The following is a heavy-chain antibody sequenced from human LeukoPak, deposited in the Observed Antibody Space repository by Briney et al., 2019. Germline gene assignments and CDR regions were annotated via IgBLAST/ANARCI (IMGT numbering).Heavy chain of an antibody. CDR2: IYTSGST. V-gene: IGHV4-61*02. CDR3: ARDQTTYYYDSSGYINWFDP. D-gene: IGHD3-22*01. CDR1: GGSISSGSYY. Sequence: SETLSLTCTVSGGSISSGSYYWRWIRQPAGKGLEWIGRIYTSGSTNYNPSLKSRVIISVDTSKNQFSLKLSSVTAADTAVYYCARDQTTYYYDSSGYINWFDPWGQGTLVTVSS. J-gene: IGHJ5*02.